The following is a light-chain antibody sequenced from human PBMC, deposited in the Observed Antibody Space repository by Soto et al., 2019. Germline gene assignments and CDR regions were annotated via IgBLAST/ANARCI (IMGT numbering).Light chain of an antibody. CDR3: QQYGSSPG. J-gene: IGKJ3*01. V-gene: IGKV3-20*01. Sequence: EIVLTQSPGTLSLSPGERATLSCRASQSVSSSYLAWYQQKPGRAPRLLIYGASSRATGIPDRFSGSGSGTDFTLTISRLEPEDFAVYYCQQYGSSPGFGPGTKVDIK. CDR1: QSVSSSY. CDR2: GAS.